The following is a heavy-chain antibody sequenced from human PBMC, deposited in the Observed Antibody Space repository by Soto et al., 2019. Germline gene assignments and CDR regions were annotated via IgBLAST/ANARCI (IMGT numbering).Heavy chain of an antibody. CDR2: ISGSGGST. D-gene: IGHD1-26*01. V-gene: IGHV3-23*01. Sequence: EEQLLESGGGLVQPGGSLRLSCAGSGFTFAYSMTWVRQAPGKGLEWVASISGSGGSTWYADSVKGRFTISRDNSKNTLYLQMNSLGAEDTALYYCAKLMIAVGANSAFDICGQGTVVTVSS. J-gene: IGHJ3*02. CDR3: AKLMIAVGANSAFDI. CDR1: GFTFAYS.